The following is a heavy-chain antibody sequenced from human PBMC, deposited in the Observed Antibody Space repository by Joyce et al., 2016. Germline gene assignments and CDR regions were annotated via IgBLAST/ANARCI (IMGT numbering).Heavy chain of an antibody. CDR2: TYYRSKWYN. CDR3: ARAGYYHTSGYYYPNFDY. J-gene: IGHJ4*02. D-gene: IGHD3-22*01. CDR1: GDSVSSNSAA. Sequence: QVQLQQSGPGLVKPSQTLSLTCVISGDSVSSNSAAWNWIRQSQSRGLEWLGRTYYRSKWYNDYAVSVKSRITINPDTPKNQFSRQLNSVTPEDAAVYYCARAGYYHTSGYYYPNFDYWGPGTLVTVSS. V-gene: IGHV6-1*01.